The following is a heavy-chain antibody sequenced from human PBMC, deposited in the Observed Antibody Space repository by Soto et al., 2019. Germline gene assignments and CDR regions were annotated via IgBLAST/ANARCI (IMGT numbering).Heavy chain of an antibody. CDR1: GGSISSGDYY. Sequence: SETLSLTCTVSGGSISSGDYYWSWIRQPPGKGLEWIGYIYYSGSTYYNPSLKSRVTISVDTSKNQFSLKLSSVTAADTAVYYFARDTYGSGLNWFDPWGQGTLVTVSS. D-gene: IGHD3-10*01. CDR2: IYYSGST. CDR3: ARDTYGSGLNWFDP. V-gene: IGHV4-30-4*01. J-gene: IGHJ5*02.